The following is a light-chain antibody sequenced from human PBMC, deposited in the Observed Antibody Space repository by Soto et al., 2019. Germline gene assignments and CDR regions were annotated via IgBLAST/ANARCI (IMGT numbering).Light chain of an antibody. CDR1: QSISSW. CDR3: QQYNSYAIT. CDR2: QAS. Sequence: DIQMTQSPSTLSASVGDRVTITCRASQSISSWLAGYQQKPGKAPKLLIYQASSLETRVPSRFSGSGSGTEFTLTISSLQPDDFATYYCQQYNSYAITFGQGTRLEIK. V-gene: IGKV1-5*03. J-gene: IGKJ5*01.